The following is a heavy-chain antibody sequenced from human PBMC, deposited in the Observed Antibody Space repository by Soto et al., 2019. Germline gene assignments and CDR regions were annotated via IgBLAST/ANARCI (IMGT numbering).Heavy chain of an antibody. CDR1: RFTFSSYA. J-gene: IGHJ6*02. CDR2: ISGSGGST. CDR3: ARVTRVPGMDV. V-gene: IGHV3-23*01. Sequence: GGSLRLSCAASRFTFSSYAMSWVRQAPGKGLEWVSAISGSGGSTYYADSVKGQVTISADKSISTAYLQWSSLKASDTAMYYCARVTRVPGMDVWGQGTTVTVSS.